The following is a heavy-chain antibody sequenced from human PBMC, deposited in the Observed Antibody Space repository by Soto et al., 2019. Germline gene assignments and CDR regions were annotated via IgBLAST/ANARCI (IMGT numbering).Heavy chain of an antibody. J-gene: IGHJ4*02. CDR3: AKSPRGEMATD. CDR2: INTYNGMT. CDR1: GYTFINYH. D-gene: IGHD5-12*01. Sequence: QVQLVQSGGEVKKPGASVTVSCKASGYTFINYHITWVRQAPGQGLEWMAWINTYNGMTDHAERLQGRVTMTRDTTASTAYMELRNLGSDETAVYFCAKSPRGEMATDWGQGTLVTVSS. V-gene: IGHV1-18*01.